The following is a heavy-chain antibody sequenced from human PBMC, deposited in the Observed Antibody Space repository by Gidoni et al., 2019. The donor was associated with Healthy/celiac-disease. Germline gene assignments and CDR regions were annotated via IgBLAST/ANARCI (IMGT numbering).Heavy chain of an antibody. V-gene: IGHV4-39*01. Sequence: QLQLQESGPGLVKPSETLSLTCTVSGGSISSSSYYWGWIRQPPGKGLEWIGSIYYSGSTYYNPSLKSRVTISVDTSKNQFSLKLSSVTAADTAVYYCARHGVQDIVVVPAAPFDYWGQGTLVTVSS. CDR2: IYYSGST. CDR3: ARHGVQDIVVVPAAPFDY. CDR1: GGSISSSSYY. J-gene: IGHJ4*02. D-gene: IGHD2-2*01.